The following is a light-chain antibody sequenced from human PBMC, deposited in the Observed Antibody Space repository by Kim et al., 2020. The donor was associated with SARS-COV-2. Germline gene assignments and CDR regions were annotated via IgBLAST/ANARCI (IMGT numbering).Light chain of an antibody. V-gene: IGKV1-33*01. CDR3: QEDDALYT. CDR2: DAS. J-gene: IGKJ2*01. Sequence: DIQMTQSPSSLSASVGDRVSITCQASQDINNYVNWYQQKPGKAPKLLIYDASNLETGVPSRFSGSGYGTDFTFTINSLQPEDIATYCCQEDDALYTFGQGTKLEI. CDR1: QDINNY.